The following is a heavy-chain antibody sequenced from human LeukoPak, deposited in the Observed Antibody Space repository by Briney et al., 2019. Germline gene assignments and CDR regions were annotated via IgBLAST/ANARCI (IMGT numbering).Heavy chain of an antibody. V-gene: IGHV7-4-1*02. CDR2: INTNTGNP. Sequence: ASVKVSCKASGYTFTGYYMHWVRQAPGQGLEWMGWINTNTGNPTYAQGFTGRFVFSLDTSVSTAYLQISSLKAEDTAVYYCARDAPLGSSDFDYWGQGTLVTVSS. D-gene: IGHD6-6*01. CDR1: GYTFTGYY. J-gene: IGHJ4*02. CDR3: ARDAPLGSSDFDY.